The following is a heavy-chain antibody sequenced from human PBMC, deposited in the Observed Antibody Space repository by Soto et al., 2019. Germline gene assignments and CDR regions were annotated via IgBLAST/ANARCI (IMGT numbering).Heavy chain of an antibody. CDR1: GGSISSYY. Sequence: QVQLQESGPGLVKPSETLSLTCTVSGGSISSYYWSWIRQPPGKGLEWIGYSFYSGSTKYNPSLKRRATISVDTSKTHFSLNLSSVTAADTAVYYCARDKGRYDSGMDVWGQGTTVTVSS. V-gene: IGHV4-59*01. D-gene: IGHD3-9*01. CDR2: SFYSGST. J-gene: IGHJ6*02. CDR3: ARDKGRYDSGMDV.